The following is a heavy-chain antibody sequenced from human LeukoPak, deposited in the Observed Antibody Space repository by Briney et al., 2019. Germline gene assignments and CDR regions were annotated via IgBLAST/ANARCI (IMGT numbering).Heavy chain of an antibody. Sequence: SETLSLTCTVSGGSISSSSYYWGWIRQPPGKGLEWIGSIYYSGSTYYNPSLKSRVTISVDTSKNQFSLKLSSVTAADTAVYYCATGFGNYYFDYWGQGTLVTVSS. CDR1: GGSISSSSYY. CDR3: ATGFGNYYFDY. J-gene: IGHJ4*02. CDR2: IYYSGST. D-gene: IGHD3-10*01. V-gene: IGHV4-39*01.